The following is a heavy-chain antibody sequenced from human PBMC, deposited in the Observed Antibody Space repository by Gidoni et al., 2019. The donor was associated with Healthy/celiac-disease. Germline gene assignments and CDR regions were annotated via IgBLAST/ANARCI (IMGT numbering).Heavy chain of an antibody. CDR2: INHSGST. V-gene: IGHV4-34*01. CDR3: ARGGAATRLPPRWYFDL. CDR1: GGSFSGYY. D-gene: IGHD2-15*01. J-gene: IGHJ2*01. Sequence: QVQLQQWGAGLLKPSETLSLTCAVYGGSFSGYYWSWIRQPPGKGLEWIGEINHSGSTNYNPSLKSRVTISVDTSKNQFSLKLSSVTAADTAVYYCARGGAATRLPPRWYFDLWGRGTLVTVSS.